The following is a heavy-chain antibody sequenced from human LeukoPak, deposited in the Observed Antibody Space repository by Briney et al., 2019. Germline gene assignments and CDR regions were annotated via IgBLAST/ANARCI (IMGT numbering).Heavy chain of an antibody. Sequence: SGGSLRLSCAASGFTFSSYAMSWVLQAPGKGLEWVAVISSDGSIQHYADAVKGRFTISRDNSRNTFYLQMNSLRAEDTAIYYSAREDYAGNSLGDLQHRGRGTLVTVSS. D-gene: IGHD4-23*01. CDR2: ISSDGSIQ. J-gene: IGHJ1*01. CDR1: GFTFSSYA. CDR3: AREDYAGNSLGDLQH. V-gene: IGHV3-30*04.